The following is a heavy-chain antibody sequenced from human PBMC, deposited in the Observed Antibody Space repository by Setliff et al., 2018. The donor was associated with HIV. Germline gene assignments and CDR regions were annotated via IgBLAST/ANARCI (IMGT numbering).Heavy chain of an antibody. V-gene: IGHV1-69*13. CDR3: ATPPTYSYTSSGYSSLDY. CDR1: GGTFSSYA. D-gene: IGHD3-22*01. Sequence: ASVKVSCKASGGTFSSYAISWVRQAPGRGLEWMGGIIPIFGTANYAQKFQGRVTITADDSTSTAYMELSSLRSEDTALYYCATPPTYSYTSSGYSSLDYWGQGTLVTVSS. J-gene: IGHJ4*02. CDR2: IIPIFGTA.